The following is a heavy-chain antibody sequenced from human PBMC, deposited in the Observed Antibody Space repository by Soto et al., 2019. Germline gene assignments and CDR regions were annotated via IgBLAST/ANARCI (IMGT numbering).Heavy chain of an antibody. CDR3: ARTDNNYVSX. Sequence: KSLKICCKASGYSFINYWIGWVRQMPGKGLEWMAIINPGNSETRDSPAFQGQVTISADKSITTTYLQWDSLKASDTAMYYCARTDNNYVSXWGQGALVTVSX. CDR2: INPGNSET. J-gene: IGHJ4*02. D-gene: IGHD4-4*01. V-gene: IGHV5-51*01. CDR1: GYSFINYW.